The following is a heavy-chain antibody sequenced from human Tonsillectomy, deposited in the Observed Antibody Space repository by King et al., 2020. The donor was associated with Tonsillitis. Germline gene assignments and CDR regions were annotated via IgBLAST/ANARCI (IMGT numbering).Heavy chain of an antibody. Sequence: VQLVESGAEVKKPGESLKISCKGSGYSFTSYWIGWVRQMPGKGLEWMGIIYPDDSDTRYSPSFQGHVTISADKSISTAYLQWSSLKASDTAMYYCARQYCTNGICLSFDYWGQGTLVTVSS. D-gene: IGHD2-8*01. V-gene: IGHV5-51*01. J-gene: IGHJ4*02. CDR2: IYPDDSDT. CDR1: GYSFTSYW. CDR3: ARQYCTNGICLSFDY.